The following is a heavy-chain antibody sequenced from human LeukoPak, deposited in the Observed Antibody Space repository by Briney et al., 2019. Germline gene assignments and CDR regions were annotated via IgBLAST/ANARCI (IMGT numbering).Heavy chain of an antibody. V-gene: IGHV1-2*02. CDR3: ARYILTGYYNWFDP. D-gene: IGHD3-9*01. Sequence: ASVKVSCKASGYTFTGYYMHWVRQAPGQGLEWMGWINPNSGGTNYAQKFQGRVTMTRDTSISTAYMELSRLRSDDTAVYYCARYILTGYYNWFDPWGQGTLVTVSS. CDR1: GYTFTGYY. CDR2: INPNSGGT. J-gene: IGHJ5*02.